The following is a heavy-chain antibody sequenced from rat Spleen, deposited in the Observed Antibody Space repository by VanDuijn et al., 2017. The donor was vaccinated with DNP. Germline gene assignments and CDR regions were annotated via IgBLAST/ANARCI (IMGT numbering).Heavy chain of an antibody. D-gene: IGHD1-11*01. CDR1: GFIFSNYD. CDR3: VRWDYGIYGFDY. J-gene: IGHJ2*01. CDR2: ISNDDTRT. Sequence: EVQLVESGGGLVQPGRSMKLSCAVSGFIFSNYDMAWVRQAPKKDLGWVATISNDDTRTYYRDSVKGRFTISRDNAESSLYLQMYSLRSEDMATYYCVRWDYGIYGFDYWGQGVMVTVSS. V-gene: IGHV5-22*01.